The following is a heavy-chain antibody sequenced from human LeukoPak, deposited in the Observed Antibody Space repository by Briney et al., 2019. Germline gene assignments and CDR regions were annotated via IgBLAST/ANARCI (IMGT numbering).Heavy chain of an antibody. J-gene: IGHJ6*02. CDR2: ISGGGDNT. V-gene: IGHV3-53*01. CDR3: ARDSYYDSGRATYYYYGMDV. Sequence: GGSLRLSCAASGFTVSSNYMNWVRQAPGKGLEWVSVISGGGDNTYYADSVKGRFTISRDNSKNSLYLQMNSLRAEDTAVYYCARDSYYDSGRATYYYYGMDVWGQGTTVTVSS. CDR1: GFTVSSNY. D-gene: IGHD3-10*01.